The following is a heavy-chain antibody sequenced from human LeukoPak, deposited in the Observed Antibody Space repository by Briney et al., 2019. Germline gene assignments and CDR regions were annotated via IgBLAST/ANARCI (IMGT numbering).Heavy chain of an antibody. D-gene: IGHD3-22*01. CDR3: VTYYFDSSGPKRNY. Sequence: PSETLSLTCAVSGGSISGGGYSWSWTRQPPGKGLEWIGYIYHSGSTYYNPSLKSRVTISVDRSKNQFSLKLSSVTAADTAVYYCVTYYFDSSGPKRNYWGQGTLVTVSS. CDR1: GGSISGGGYS. CDR2: IYHSGST. J-gene: IGHJ4*02. V-gene: IGHV4-30-2*01.